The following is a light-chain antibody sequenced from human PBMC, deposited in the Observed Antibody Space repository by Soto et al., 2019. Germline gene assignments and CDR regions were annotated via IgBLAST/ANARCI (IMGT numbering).Light chain of an antibody. CDR1: QSVNNW. CDR3: QHYNSYSEA. Sequence: DIQMTQSPSTLSASVGDSVTITCRASQSVNNWLAWYQQKPGKAPKLLIYDASSLESGVPSRFSGSGSGTEFTLTISSLQPDDFATYYCQHYNSYSEAFGQGTKVDI. CDR2: DAS. J-gene: IGKJ1*01. V-gene: IGKV1-5*01.